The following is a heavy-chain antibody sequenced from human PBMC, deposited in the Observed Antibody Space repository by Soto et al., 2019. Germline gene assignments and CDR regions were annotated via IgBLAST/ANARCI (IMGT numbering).Heavy chain of an antibody. Sequence: SQTLSLTCAISGDSVSGSSVSWNWIRQSPSRGLEWLGRTYYRSKWSNAYAVSVKSRITISPDTSKNQFSLQLNSVTPEDTAVYYCARVPAAIPNWFDPWGQGTLVTVSS. V-gene: IGHV6-1*01. D-gene: IGHD2-2*01. CDR3: ARVPAAIPNWFDP. J-gene: IGHJ5*02. CDR2: TYYRSKWSN. CDR1: GDSVSGSSVS.